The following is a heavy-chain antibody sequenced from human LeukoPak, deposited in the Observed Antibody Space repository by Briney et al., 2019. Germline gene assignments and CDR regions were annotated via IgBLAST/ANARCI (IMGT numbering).Heavy chain of an antibody. V-gene: IGHV1-2*02. Sequence: ASVKVPCKASGYTFTGYYMHWVRQAPGQGLEWMGWINPNSGGTNYAQKFQGRVTMTRDTSISTAYMELSRLRSDDTAVYYCARAKRVYCSGGSCYSGYYYYYYMDVWGKGATVTISS. CDR2: INPNSGGT. J-gene: IGHJ6*03. D-gene: IGHD2-15*01. CDR3: ARAKRVYCSGGSCYSGYYYYYYMDV. CDR1: GYTFTGYY.